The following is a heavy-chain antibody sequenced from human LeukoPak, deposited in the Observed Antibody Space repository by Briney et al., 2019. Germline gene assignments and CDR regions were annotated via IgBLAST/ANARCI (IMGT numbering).Heavy chain of an antibody. J-gene: IGHJ5*02. CDR3: AIVAHSSSWDWFVP. CDR1: GGSISSCGYH. D-gene: IGHD6-13*01. CDR2: IYYSGST. V-gene: IGHV4-31*11. Sequence: PSETLSHTYAVSGGSISSCGYHFIWIRQHPGKGLEWIGYIYYSGSTYYNPSLKSRVTISVDTSKNQFSLKLSSVTAADTAVYCCAIVAHSSSWDWFVPWGQGTLVTVSS.